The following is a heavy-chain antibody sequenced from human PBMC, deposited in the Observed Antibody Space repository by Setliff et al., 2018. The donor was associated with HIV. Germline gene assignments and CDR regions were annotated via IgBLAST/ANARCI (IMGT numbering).Heavy chain of an antibody. CDR3: ARVPRITTLRNAFDI. CDR2: IYYSGST. CDR1: GGSISSGNYY. D-gene: IGHD3-3*01. Sequence: PSETLSLTCTVSGGSISSGNYYWSWIRQHPGKGLEWIGYIYYSGSTYYNPSLESRVTMSVDTSKNQFSLKLSSVTAADTAIYYCARVPRITTLRNAFDIWGQGTMVTVSS. J-gene: IGHJ3*02. V-gene: IGHV4-31*03.